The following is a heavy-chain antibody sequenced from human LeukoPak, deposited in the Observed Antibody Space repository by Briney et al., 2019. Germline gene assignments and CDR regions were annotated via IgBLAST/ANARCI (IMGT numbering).Heavy chain of an antibody. CDR3: ARGAMIVVAIDAFDI. Sequence: SETLSLTCTASGGSISSGSYYWSWIRQPAGKGLEWIGRIYTSGSTNYNPSLKSRVTISVDTSKNQFSLKLSSVTAADTAVYYCARGAMIVVAIDAFDIWGQGTMVTVSS. CDR1: GGSISSGSYY. D-gene: IGHD3-22*01. J-gene: IGHJ3*02. CDR2: IYTSGST. V-gene: IGHV4-61*02.